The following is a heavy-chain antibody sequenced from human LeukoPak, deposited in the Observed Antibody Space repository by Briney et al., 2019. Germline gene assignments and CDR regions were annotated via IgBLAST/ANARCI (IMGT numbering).Heavy chain of an antibody. V-gene: IGHV4-39*01. D-gene: IGHD2-15*01. CDR3: ARFFPDIVVVVAEEGYFDY. CDR1: GGSISSSNSY. J-gene: IGHJ4*02. Sequence: SETLSLTCIVSGGSISSSNSYWDWIRQPPGRGLEWIGDISHSGTINYNPSLRTRVTISADTSKNQFSLKLNSVTAADTAVYYCARFFPDIVVVVAEEGYFDYWGQGTLVTVSS. CDR2: ISHSGTI.